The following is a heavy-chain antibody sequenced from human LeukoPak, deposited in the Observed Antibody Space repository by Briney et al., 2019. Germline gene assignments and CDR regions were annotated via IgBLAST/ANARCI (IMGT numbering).Heavy chain of an antibody. CDR2: IYYSGST. Sequence: SETLSLTCTVSGASISDTTYYWGWVRQPPGKGRESIGSIYYSGSTYYNPSLKTRVTISVDRSKNQFSLRVSSVTAADTAVYYCARHGGIASAGTGRASFDFWGQGTLVTVSS. V-gene: IGHV4-39*01. CDR3: ARHGGIASAGTGRASFDF. D-gene: IGHD6-13*01. CDR1: GASISDTTYY. J-gene: IGHJ4*02.